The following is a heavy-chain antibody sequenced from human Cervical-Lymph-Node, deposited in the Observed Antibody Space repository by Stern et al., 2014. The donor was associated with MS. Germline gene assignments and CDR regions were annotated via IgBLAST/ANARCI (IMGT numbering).Heavy chain of an antibody. J-gene: IGHJ3*02. CDR1: GFTFSTYW. CDR2: INSDESST. CDR3: ARGVMVAATYAYDI. V-gene: IGHV3-74*02. D-gene: IGHD2-15*01. Sequence: EVQLVESGGGLVQPGGSLRLSCAASGFTFSTYWMHWVRPAPGKGLVLVSRINSDESSTTYADSVKGRFSISRDNDKNTLYLQMNSLRAEDTAVYYCARGVMVAATYAYDIWGQGTMVTISS.